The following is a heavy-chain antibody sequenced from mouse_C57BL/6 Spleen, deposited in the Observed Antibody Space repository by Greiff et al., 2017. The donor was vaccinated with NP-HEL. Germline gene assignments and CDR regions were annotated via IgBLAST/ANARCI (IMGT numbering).Heavy chain of an antibody. CDR2: IDPSDSYT. V-gene: IGHV1-69*01. CDR3: ALPLVDY. J-gene: IGHJ4*01. Sequence: QVQLKQPGAELVMPGASVKLSCKASGYTFTSYWMHWVKQRPGQGLEWIGEIDPSDSYTNYNQKFKGKSTLTVDKSSSTAYMQLSSLTSEDSAVYYCALPLVDYWGQGTTVTVSS. CDR1: GYTFTSYW.